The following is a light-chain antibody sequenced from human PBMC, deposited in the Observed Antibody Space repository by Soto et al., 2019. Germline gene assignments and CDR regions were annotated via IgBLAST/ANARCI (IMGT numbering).Light chain of an antibody. CDR1: QSISNY. Sequence: IHLSPSPSSRSASVGGRVTITCRASQSISNYLDWYQQKPGKVPNFLIYAASTLQSGVPSRFSGSGSETDFTLTISSLQPEDVAAYSCQKSYNATRTFGQGTKVDIK. V-gene: IGKV1-39*01. CDR3: QKSYNATRT. CDR2: AAS. J-gene: IGKJ1*01.